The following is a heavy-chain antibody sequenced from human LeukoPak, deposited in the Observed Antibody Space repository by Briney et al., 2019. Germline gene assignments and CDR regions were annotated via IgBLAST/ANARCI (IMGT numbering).Heavy chain of an antibody. CDR1: GFTFSDYY. V-gene: IGHV3-11*01. J-gene: IGHJ4*02. Sequence: GGSLRLSCAASGFTFSDYYMSWSRQAPGKGLWWGSYISRGDTTINYAGSVKGRVTISRDNAKNSLYLQMNSLRAEDTAVYYCARRIMIDYGGADYWGQGPLVTVSS. CDR2: ISRGDTTI. CDR3: ARRIMIDYGGADY. D-gene: IGHD4-23*01.